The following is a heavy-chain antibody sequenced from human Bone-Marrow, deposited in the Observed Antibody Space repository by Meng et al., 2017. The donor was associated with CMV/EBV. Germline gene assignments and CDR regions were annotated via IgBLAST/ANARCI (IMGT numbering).Heavy chain of an antibody. CDR1: GGTSSSYA. Sequence: SVKVSCKASGGTSSSYAISWVRQAPGQGLEWMGGIIPIFGTANYAQKFQGRVTITTDESTSTAYMELSSLRSEDTAVYYCARTFYVGGGAFDIWGQGTRVTVSS. CDR3: ARTFYVGGGAFDI. V-gene: IGHV1-69*05. J-gene: IGHJ3*02. D-gene: IGHD1-26*01. CDR2: IIPIFGTA.